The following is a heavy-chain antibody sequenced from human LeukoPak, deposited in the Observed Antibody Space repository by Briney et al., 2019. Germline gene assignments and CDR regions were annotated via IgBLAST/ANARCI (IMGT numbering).Heavy chain of an antibody. CDR2: ISGSGGST. D-gene: IGHD5/OR15-5a*01. CDR1: GXTFSXYA. V-gene: IGHV3-23*01. J-gene: IGHJ4*02. Sequence: AASGXTFSXYAMXWVRQAPGKGLEWVSAISGSGGSTYYADSVKGRFTISRDNSKNTLYLQMNSLRAEDTAVYYCAKLVSKYWGQGTLVTVSS. CDR3: AKLVSKY.